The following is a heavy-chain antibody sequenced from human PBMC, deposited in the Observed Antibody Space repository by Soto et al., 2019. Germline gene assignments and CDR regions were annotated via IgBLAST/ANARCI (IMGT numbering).Heavy chain of an antibody. Sequence: SETLSLTCTVSGGSISSGGYYWSWIRQHPGKGLEWIGYIYYSGSTYYNPSLKSRVTISVDTSKNQFSLKLSSVTAADTAVYYCAGYSSSSDFWFDPWGQGTLVTVSS. CDR2: IYYSGST. CDR3: AGYSSSSDFWFDP. V-gene: IGHV4-31*03. CDR1: GGSISSGGYY. D-gene: IGHD6-6*01. J-gene: IGHJ5*02.